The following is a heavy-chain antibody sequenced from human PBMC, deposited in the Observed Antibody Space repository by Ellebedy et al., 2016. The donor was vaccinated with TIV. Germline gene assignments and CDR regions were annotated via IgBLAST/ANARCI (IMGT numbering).Heavy chain of an antibody. D-gene: IGHD3-10*01. CDR2: ISSGGSTM. J-gene: IGHJ3*02. Sequence: GESLKISCAASGFTFSDYYMSWIRQAPGKGLEWVSSISSGGSTMTYADSAKGRFTISRDNADNSLYLQMNSLRADDTAVYYCARDRTGVLDIWGQGTMVTVSS. CDR1: GFTFSDYY. CDR3: ARDRTGVLDI. V-gene: IGHV3-11*04.